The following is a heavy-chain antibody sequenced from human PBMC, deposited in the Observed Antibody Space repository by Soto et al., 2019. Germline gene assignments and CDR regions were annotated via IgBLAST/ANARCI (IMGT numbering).Heavy chain of an antibody. J-gene: IGHJ4*02. CDR1: TDSNSSGGYY. CDR3: ARTPLD. Sequence: QVQLQESGPRMVKPSQTLSLTCTISTDSNSSGGYYWSWSRQHPGKGLEWLGYLYYSGTTYYNPTLKSRVTISVDTSRNQFSLKLSSVTAVDTAVYYCARTPLDWGQGTLVTVSS. V-gene: IGHV4-31*03. CDR2: LYYSGTT.